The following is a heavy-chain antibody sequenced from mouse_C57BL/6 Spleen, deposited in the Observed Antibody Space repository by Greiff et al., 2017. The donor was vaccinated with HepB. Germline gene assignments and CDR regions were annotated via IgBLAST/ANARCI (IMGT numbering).Heavy chain of an antibody. J-gene: IGHJ3*01. CDR3: ARSGDYPAWFAY. CDR2: IYPGDGDT. CDR1: GYAFSSYW. Sequence: QVQLKQSGAELVKPGASVKISCKASGYAFSSYWMNWVKQRPGKGLEWIGQIYPGDGDTNYNGKFKGKATLTADKSSSPAYMQLSSLTSEDSAVYFCARSGDYPAWFAYWGQGTLVTVSA. D-gene: IGHD2-4*01. V-gene: IGHV1-80*01.